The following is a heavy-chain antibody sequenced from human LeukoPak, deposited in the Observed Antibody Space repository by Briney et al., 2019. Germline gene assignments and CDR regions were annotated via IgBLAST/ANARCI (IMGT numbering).Heavy chain of an antibody. Sequence: ASVKVSCKVSGYTLTELSMHWVRQAPGKRLEWMGGFDPEDGETIYAQKFQGRVTMTEDTSTDTAYMELSSLRSEDTAVYYCATDRRGYCSGGSCYYDAFDIWGQGTMVTVSS. CDR2: FDPEDGET. CDR1: GYTLTELS. D-gene: IGHD2-15*01. J-gene: IGHJ3*02. CDR3: ATDRRGYCSGGSCYYDAFDI. V-gene: IGHV1-24*01.